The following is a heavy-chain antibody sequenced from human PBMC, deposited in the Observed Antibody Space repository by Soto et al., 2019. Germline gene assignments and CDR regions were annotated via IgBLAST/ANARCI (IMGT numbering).Heavy chain of an antibody. CDR2: VYHSGST. V-gene: IGHV4-4*02. Sequence: QVQLQESGPGLVKPSETLSLTCDVSGDSISSPTWWTWVRQPPGKGLEWIGEVYHSGSTNYNSSLKSRVTISVDKSKNQFSLRLTSVTAADKAVYYCATRAPIDGDPYWGQGTLVTVSS. CDR1: GDSISSPTW. CDR3: ATRAPIDGDPY. J-gene: IGHJ4*02. D-gene: IGHD4-17*01.